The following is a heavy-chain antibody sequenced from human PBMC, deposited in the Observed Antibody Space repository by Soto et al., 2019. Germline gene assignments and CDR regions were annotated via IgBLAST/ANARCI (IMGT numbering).Heavy chain of an antibody. CDR2: IIPIFSTT. CDR1: GGTFSNYA. J-gene: IGHJ5*02. CDR3: AKDGGSDGYFGNWLDP. D-gene: IGHD2-15*01. Sequence: QVQLVQSGAEVKKPGSSVKVSCKASGGTFSNYAITWVRXXXXXXXXXXGRIIPIFSTTNVAQKFQGRVTITADESTTTAYMELSGLRSEDTAVYYCAKDGGSDGYFGNWLDPWGQGTLVTVSS. V-gene: IGHV1-69*15.